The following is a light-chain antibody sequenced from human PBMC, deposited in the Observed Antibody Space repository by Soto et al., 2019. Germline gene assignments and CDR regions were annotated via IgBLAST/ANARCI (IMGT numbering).Light chain of an antibody. V-gene: IGKV3D-20*01. CDR2: DTS. CDR1: ERVSSSY. J-gene: IGKJ5*01. Sequence: VVTQSPATLSLSPGERATLSCGASERVSSSYVAWYQMKAGLAPRLLIHDTSTRASGIPDRFRGSKSGTDFTLTIRGLEPEDAALYYCQQYGSSPIPFAQGRRPEIK. CDR3: QQYGSSPIP.